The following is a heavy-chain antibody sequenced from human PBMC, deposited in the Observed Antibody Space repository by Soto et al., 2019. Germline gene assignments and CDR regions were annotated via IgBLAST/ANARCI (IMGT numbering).Heavy chain of an antibody. V-gene: IGHV4-30-4*01. D-gene: IGHD3-10*01. CDR1: GGSISSGDYY. Sequence: PSETLSLTCTVSGGSISSGDYYWSWIRQPPGKGMEWIGYIYYSGSTYYKPSLKSRVTISVDTSKNQFSLKLSSVNAADTAVYYCARVGGFGATTIDYWGQGTLVTVSS. J-gene: IGHJ4*02. CDR2: IYYSGST. CDR3: ARVGGFGATTIDY.